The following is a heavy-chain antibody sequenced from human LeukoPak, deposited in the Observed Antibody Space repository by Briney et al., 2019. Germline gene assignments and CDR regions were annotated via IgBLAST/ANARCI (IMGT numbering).Heavy chain of an antibody. V-gene: IGHV4-34*01. CDR3: ARGARFDY. Sequence: SETLSLTCAVYGGSFSGYYWSWIRQPPGKGLEWIGEINHSGSTNYNPSLKSRVTISVDTSKNQFSLKLSSVTAADTVVYYCARGARFDYWGQGTLVTVSS. CDR1: GGSFSGYY. J-gene: IGHJ4*02. CDR2: INHSGST.